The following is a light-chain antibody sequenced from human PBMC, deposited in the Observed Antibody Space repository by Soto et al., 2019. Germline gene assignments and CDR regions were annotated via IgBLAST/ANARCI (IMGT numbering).Light chain of an antibody. CDR2: EVM. V-gene: IGLV2-8*01. Sequence: LTPPPSASGSPGQAGTISCTGTSSDVGGYDYVSWYQHPPDKAHKLTIYEVMIRPSGFSDHFPGSKSGNTTSPTVPGLQAEDEAEYYFSSYTVGNPADDFGPATKVTVL. CDR1: SSDVGGYDY. CDR3: SSYTVGNPADD. J-gene: IGLJ1*01.